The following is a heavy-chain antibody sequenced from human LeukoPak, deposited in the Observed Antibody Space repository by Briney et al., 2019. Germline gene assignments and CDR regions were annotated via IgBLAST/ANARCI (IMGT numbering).Heavy chain of an antibody. J-gene: IGHJ6*03. CDR3: ARVGYYYYMDV. D-gene: IGHD1-26*01. CDR2: IGTAGDT. V-gene: IGHV3-13*01. Sequence: GGSLRLSCAASGFTFSSYDMHWVRQATGKGLEWVSAIGTAGDTYYPGSVKGRFTISRENAKNSLYLQMNSLRAGDTAVYYCARVGYYYYMDVWGKGTTVTVSS. CDR1: GFTFSSYD.